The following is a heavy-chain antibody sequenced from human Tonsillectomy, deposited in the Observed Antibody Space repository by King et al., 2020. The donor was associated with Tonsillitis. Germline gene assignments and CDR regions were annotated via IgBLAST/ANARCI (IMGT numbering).Heavy chain of an antibody. CDR1: GYSFTSYW. CDR2: IYPGYSDT. D-gene: IGHD3-3*01. J-gene: IGHJ5*02. CDR3: ARLGRDTSVGVATPPGFDP. Sequence: QLVQSGAEVKKPGESLKISCKGSGYSFTSYWIGWVRQMPGKGLEWMGIIYPGYSDTRYSPSFQGQVTISADKSIRTAYLQWSSLKASDTAMYYCARLGRDTSVGVATPPGFDPWGQGTLVTVSS. V-gene: IGHV5-51*01.